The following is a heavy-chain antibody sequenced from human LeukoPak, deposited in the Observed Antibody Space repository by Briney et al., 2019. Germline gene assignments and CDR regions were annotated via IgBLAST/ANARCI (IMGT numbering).Heavy chain of an antibody. V-gene: IGHV3-23*01. D-gene: IGHD4-17*01. CDR1: GFTFSRYA. J-gene: IGHJ6*03. CDR2: ISGSGGST. Sequence: PGGSLRLSCAASGFTFSRYAMSWVRQAPGKGLEWVSAISGSGGSTYYADSVKGRFTISRDNSKNTLYLQMNSLRAEDTAVYYCATYYGDYYYYYYMDVWGKGTTVTVSS. CDR3: ATYYGDYYYYYYMDV.